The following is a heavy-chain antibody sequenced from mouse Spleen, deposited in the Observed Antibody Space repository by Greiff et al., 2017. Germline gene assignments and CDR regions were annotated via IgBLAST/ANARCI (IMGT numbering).Heavy chain of an antibody. CDR2: ISSGGGST. Sequence: EVKLVESGGGLVKLGGSLTLSCAASGFTFSSYYMSWVRQTPETRLEWVATISSGGGSTYYPDSVKGRFTISRDNAKNTLYLQMSSLNSEDTAVYYCARQQGYYFDYWGQGTTLTVSS. V-gene: IGHV5-9*04. J-gene: IGHJ2*01. CDR1: GFTFSSYY. CDR3: ARQQGYYFDY.